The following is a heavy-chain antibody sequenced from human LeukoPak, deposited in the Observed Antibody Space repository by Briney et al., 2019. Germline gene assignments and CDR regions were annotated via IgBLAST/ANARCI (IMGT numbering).Heavy chain of an antibody. CDR1: GGSFSGYY. D-gene: IGHD4-17*01. CDR2: IYYSGST. Sequence: SETLSLTCAVYGGSFSGYYWSWIRQPPGKGLEWIGYIYYSGSTNYNPSLKSRVTISVDTSKNQFSLKLSSVTAADTAVYYCARDFQNYGDYGYYYYGMDVWGQGTTVTVSS. CDR3: ARDFQNYGDYGYYYYGMDV. J-gene: IGHJ6*02. V-gene: IGHV4-4*08.